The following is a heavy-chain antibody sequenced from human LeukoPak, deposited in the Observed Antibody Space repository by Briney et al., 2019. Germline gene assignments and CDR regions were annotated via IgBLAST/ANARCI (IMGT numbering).Heavy chain of an antibody. V-gene: IGHV4-59*08. D-gene: IGHD4-23*01. CDR1: GFTFTNAW. Sequence: GSLRLSCAASGFTFTNAWMSWVRQAPGKGLEFIAYICDDESTNYNPSLGGRATIPKDTSKNQFSLEVTSVTAADTAVYYCARLLWGNSNPTYHYFDLWGRGTLVTVSS. CDR3: ARLLWGNSNPTYHYFDL. J-gene: IGHJ2*01. CDR2: ICDDEST.